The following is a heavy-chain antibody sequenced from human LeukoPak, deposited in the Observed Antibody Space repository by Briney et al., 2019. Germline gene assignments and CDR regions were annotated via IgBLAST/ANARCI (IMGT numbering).Heavy chain of an antibody. V-gene: IGHV4-59*01. D-gene: IGHD2-15*01. CDR3: ARSVEGYCSGGSCYSYYYYMDV. Sequence: PSETLSLACTVSGGSISSYYWSWIRQPPGKGLEWIGYIYYSGSTNYNPSLKSRVTISVDTSKNQFSLKLSSVTAADTAVYYCARSVEGYCSGGSCYSYYYYMDVWGKGTTVTVSS. CDR2: IYYSGST. CDR1: GGSISSYY. J-gene: IGHJ6*03.